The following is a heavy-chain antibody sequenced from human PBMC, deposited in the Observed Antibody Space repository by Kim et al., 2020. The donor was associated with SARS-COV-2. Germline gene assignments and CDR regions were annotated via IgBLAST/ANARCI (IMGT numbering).Heavy chain of an antibody. D-gene: IGHD2-15*01. CDR1: GYSFTSYW. J-gene: IGHJ5*02. V-gene: IGHV5-51*01. Sequence: GESLKISCKGSGYSFTSYWYGWVRQLPGKGLEWMGIIYPGDSDTRYCPSFQGQVTISADKSISTAYSKWSSLKASDTAMYYCARLKVIVVDNWFDPWVQATLVSVSS. CDR3: ARLKVIVVDNWFDP. CDR2: IYPGDSDT.